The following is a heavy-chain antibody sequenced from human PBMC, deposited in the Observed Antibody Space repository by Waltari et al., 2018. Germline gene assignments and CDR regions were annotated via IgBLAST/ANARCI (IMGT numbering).Heavy chain of an antibody. J-gene: IGHJ4*02. Sequence: QVQLPASGPGLLMPLQTLSLSCNVSGHSISSGCFYWRWVRQYPEKGLEWIAYMYYAGSTYYNPSLKSRLHISIDASNNQFSLQLRDVSAADTAIYFCARAQSGGYCFDFWGQGTLVTVSS. V-gene: IGHV4-31*03. CDR3: ARAQSGGYCFDF. CDR2: MYYAGST. CDR1: GHSISSGCFY. D-gene: IGHD2-21*01.